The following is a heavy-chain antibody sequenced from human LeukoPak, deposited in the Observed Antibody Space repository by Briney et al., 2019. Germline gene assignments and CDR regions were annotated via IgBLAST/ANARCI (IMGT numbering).Heavy chain of an antibody. J-gene: IGHJ4*02. CDR1: GFTFSSYS. Sequence: GGSLRLSCAASGFTFSSYSMNWVRQAPGKGLEWVSSISSSSSYIYYADSVKGRFTISRDNAKNSLYLQMNSLRAEDTAVYYCAKAAAMRGTMGGLDYWGQGTLVTVSS. D-gene: IGHD5-18*01. CDR3: AKAAAMRGTMGGLDY. V-gene: IGHV3-21*04. CDR2: ISSSSSYI.